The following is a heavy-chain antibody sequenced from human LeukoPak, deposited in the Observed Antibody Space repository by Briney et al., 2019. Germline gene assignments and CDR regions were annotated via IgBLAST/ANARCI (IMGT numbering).Heavy chain of an antibody. J-gene: IGHJ4*02. V-gene: IGHV1-46*01. CDR3: ARDADVVVVAATYYDY. CDR1: GYTFTSYY. Sequence: GASVKVSCKASGYTFTSYYMHWVRQAPGQGLEWMGIINPSGGSTNYAQKFQGRVTITADKSTSTAYMELSSLRSEDTAVYYCARDADVVVVAATYYDYWGQGTLVTVSS. CDR2: INPSGGST. D-gene: IGHD2-15*01.